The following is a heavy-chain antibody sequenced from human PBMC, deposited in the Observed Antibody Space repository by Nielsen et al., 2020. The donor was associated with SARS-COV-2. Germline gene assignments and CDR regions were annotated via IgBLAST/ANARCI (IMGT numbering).Heavy chain of an antibody. V-gene: IGHV3-30*02. Sequence: GESLKISCAASGFTFSRYGVHWVRQAPGKGLEWVTFISYDGSEKNYVDSVKGRFSISRDNSKNTLSLQMNSLRAEDTAVYYCAREVAAAGDYGMDVWGQGTTVTVSS. D-gene: IGHD6-13*01. CDR2: ISYDGSEK. J-gene: IGHJ6*02. CDR3: AREVAAAGDYGMDV. CDR1: GFTFSRYG.